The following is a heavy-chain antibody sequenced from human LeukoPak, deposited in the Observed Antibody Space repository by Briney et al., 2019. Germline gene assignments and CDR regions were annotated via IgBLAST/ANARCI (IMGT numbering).Heavy chain of an antibody. D-gene: IGHD3-3*01. CDR2: IYYSGST. CDR3: ARARRITIFGVVSYYYYYMDV. J-gene: IGHJ6*03. Sequence: SETLSLTCTVSGGSISSYYWSWIRQPPGKGLEWIGYIYYSGSTNYNPSLKSRVTISVDTSKNQFSLKLSSVTAADTAVYYCARARRITIFGVVSYYYYYMDVWGKGTTVTVSS. V-gene: IGHV4-59*12. CDR1: GGSISSYY.